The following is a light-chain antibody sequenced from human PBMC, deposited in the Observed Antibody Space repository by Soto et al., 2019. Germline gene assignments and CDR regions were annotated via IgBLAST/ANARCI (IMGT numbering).Light chain of an antibody. CDR3: QQYNNWPLYT. Sequence: EIVMTQSPGTLSVSPGERATLSCRASQSVSTNLAWYQQKPGQAPRLHISGASTRATGIPARFSGGGSGTEFTLTISNLQSEDFAVYYCQQYNNWPLYTFGQGTKLEIK. J-gene: IGKJ2*01. V-gene: IGKV3-15*01. CDR2: GAS. CDR1: QSVSTN.